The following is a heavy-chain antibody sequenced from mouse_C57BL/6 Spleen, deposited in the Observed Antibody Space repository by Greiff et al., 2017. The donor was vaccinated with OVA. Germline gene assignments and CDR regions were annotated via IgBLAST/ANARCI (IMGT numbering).Heavy chain of an antibody. J-gene: IGHJ1*03. V-gene: IGHV1-39*01. Sequence: VQLKESGPELVKPGASVKISCKASGYSFTDYNMNWVKQSNGKSLEWIGVINPNYDTTSYNQKFKGKATLTVDQSSSTAYMQLNSLTSEDSAVYYCARGNYERWYFDVWGTGTTVTVSS. D-gene: IGHD2-4*01. CDR1: GYSFTDYN. CDR2: INPNYDTT. CDR3: ARGNYERWYFDV.